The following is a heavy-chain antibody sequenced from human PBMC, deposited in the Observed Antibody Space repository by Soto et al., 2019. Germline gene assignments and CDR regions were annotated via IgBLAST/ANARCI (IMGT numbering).Heavy chain of an antibody. CDR3: ARGGGNCSSTSCYHYYYYYGMDV. J-gene: IGHJ6*02. CDR1: GGTFSSYA. CDR2: IIPIFGTA. D-gene: IGHD2-2*01. V-gene: IGHV1-69*13. Sequence: ASVKVSCKASGGTFSSYAISWVRQAPGQGLEWMGGIIPIFGTANYAQKFQGRVTITADESTSTAYRELSSLRPEDTAVYYCARGGGNCSSTSCYHYYYYYGMDVWGQGTTVTVSS.